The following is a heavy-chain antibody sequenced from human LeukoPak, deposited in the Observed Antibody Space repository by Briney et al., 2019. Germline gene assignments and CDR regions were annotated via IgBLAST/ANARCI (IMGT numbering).Heavy chain of an antibody. D-gene: IGHD1-1*01. CDR3: ANWNDESNRPTFDP. J-gene: IGHJ5*02. CDR2: ISGSGGST. V-gene: IGHV3-23*01. Sequence: GGSLRLSCAASGFTFSSYAMSWVRQAPGKGLEWVSAISGSGGSTYYADSVKGRFTISRDNSKNTLYLQMNSLRAEDTAVYYCANWNDESNRPTFDPWGQGTLVTVSS. CDR1: GFTFSSYA.